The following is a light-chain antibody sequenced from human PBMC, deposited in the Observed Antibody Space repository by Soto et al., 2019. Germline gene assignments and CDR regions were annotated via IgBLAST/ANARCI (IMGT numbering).Light chain of an antibody. J-gene: IGKJ1*01. V-gene: IGKV3-15*01. CDR2: GAS. CDR3: QHYNNWPPCT. Sequence: EIVMTQSPATLSVSPGERATLSCRASQSVSSNLAWYQQKPGQAPRLLIYGASTRATGIPARFSGSGSGTAFTLTISSLQSEDFAVYYCQHYNNWPPCTFGQGTKLEI. CDR1: QSVSSN.